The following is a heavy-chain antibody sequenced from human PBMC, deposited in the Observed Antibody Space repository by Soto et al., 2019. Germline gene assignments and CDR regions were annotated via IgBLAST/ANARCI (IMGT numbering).Heavy chain of an antibody. D-gene: IGHD3-3*01. CDR2: IWYDGSNK. CDR3: AREENYDFWSGYPPHFMDV. CDR1: GFTFSSYG. J-gene: IGHJ6*02. Sequence: GGSLRLSCAASGFTFSSYGMHWVRQAPGKGLEWVAVIWYDGSNKYYADSVKGRFTISRDNSKNTLYLQMNSLRAEDTAVYYCAREENYDFWSGYPPHFMDVWGQGTTVTVSS. V-gene: IGHV3-33*01.